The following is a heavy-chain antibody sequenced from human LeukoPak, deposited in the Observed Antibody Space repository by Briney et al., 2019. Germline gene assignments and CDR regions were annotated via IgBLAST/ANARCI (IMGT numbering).Heavy chain of an antibody. D-gene: IGHD3/OR15-3a*01. Sequence: GGSLRLSCAASGFTFSGYSMNWVRQAPGKGLEWVSSISSSSSYIYYADSVKGRFTISRDNAKNSLYLQMNSLRAEDTAVYYCARVGTWTFDYWGQGTLVTVSS. V-gene: IGHV3-21*01. CDR2: ISSSSSYI. CDR1: GFTFSGYS. CDR3: ARVGTWTFDY. J-gene: IGHJ4*02.